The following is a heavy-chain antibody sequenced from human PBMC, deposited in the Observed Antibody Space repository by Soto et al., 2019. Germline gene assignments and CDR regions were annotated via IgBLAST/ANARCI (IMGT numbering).Heavy chain of an antibody. CDR2: ISAYNGNT. D-gene: IGHD4-4*01. J-gene: IGHJ6*02. CDR1: GYTFTSYG. V-gene: IGHV1-18*01. Sequence: ASVKVSCKASGYTFTSYGISWVRQAPGQGLEWMGRISAYNGNTNYAQKLQGRVTMTTDTSTSTAYMELRSLRSDDTAVYYCAREGSNYVRWYYYYYGMDVWGQGTTVTVSS. CDR3: AREGSNYVRWYYYYYGMDV.